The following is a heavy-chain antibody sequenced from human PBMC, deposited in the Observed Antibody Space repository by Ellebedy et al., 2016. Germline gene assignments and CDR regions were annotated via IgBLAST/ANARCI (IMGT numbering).Heavy chain of an antibody. CDR2: IYYSGST. CDR1: GGSISSYY. D-gene: IGHD6-19*01. CDR3: ARASGGKTDFDY. V-gene: IGHV4-59*01. J-gene: IGHJ4*02. Sequence: SETLSLXXTVSGGSISSYYWSWIRQPPGKGLEWIGYIYYSGSTNYNPSLKSRVTISVDTSKNQFSLKLSSVTAADTAVYYCARASGGKTDFDYWGQGTLVTVSS.